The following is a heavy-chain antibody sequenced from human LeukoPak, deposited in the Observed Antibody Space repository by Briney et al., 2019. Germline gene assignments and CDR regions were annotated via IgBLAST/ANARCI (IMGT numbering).Heavy chain of an antibody. CDR1: GGSFSGYY. Sequence: SETLSLTCAVYGGSFSGYYWSWIRQPPGKGLEWIGEINHSGSTNYNPSPKSRVTISVDTSKNQFSLKLSSVTAADTAVYYCARSLAGIAAARYDYWGQGTLVTVSS. CDR2: INHSGST. D-gene: IGHD6-13*01. J-gene: IGHJ4*02. CDR3: ARSLAGIAAARYDY. V-gene: IGHV4-34*01.